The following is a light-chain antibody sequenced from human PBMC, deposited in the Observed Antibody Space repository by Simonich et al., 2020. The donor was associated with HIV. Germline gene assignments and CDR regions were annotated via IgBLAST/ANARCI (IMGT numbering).Light chain of an antibody. V-gene: IGLV2-14*03. CDR2: DVN. CDR3: SSYTNTNTWV. Sequence: QSALTQPASVSGSPGQSITISCTGTSSDVGGYNYVSWYQQHPGKAPKLMIYDVNKRPSGVSNRFSAFKSGDTASLTISGLQAEDEADYYCSSYTNTNTWVFGGGTKLTVL. CDR1: SSDVGGYNY. J-gene: IGLJ3*02.